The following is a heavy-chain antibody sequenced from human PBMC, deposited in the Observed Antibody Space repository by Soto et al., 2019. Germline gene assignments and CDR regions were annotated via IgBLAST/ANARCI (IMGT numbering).Heavy chain of an antibody. V-gene: IGHV1-8*01. D-gene: IGHD3-22*01. CDR1: GYTFTSYD. J-gene: IGHJ6*02. CDR3: ASNYYDTSGNYYYSGMDV. Sequence: QVQLVQSGAEVKKPGASVKVSCKASGYTFTSYDINWVRQATGQGLEWMGWMNPNSGNTGYAQKFQGRVTMTRNTSISTAYMELSSLRSEDTAVYYCASNYYDTSGNYYYSGMDVWGQGTTVTVSS. CDR2: MNPNSGNT.